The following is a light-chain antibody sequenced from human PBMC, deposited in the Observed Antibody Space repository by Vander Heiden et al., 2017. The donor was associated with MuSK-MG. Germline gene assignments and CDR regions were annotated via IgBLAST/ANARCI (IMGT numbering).Light chain of an antibody. CDR3: QKGNSAPFT. J-gene: IGKJ3*01. CDR1: QGISNS. V-gene: IGKV1-27*01. CDR2: AAS. Sequence: DIQMTQSPSSLSASVGDRVTITCRASQGISNSLAWYQQRPGKVPKLLIYAASTLQSGVPSRFSGSGSGTDFTLTIGSLQPEDVATYYCQKGNSAPFTFGHRTTVDIK.